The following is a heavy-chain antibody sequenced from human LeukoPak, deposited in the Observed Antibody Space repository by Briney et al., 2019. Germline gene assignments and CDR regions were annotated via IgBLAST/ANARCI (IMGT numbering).Heavy chain of an antibody. CDR3: AGATATGTGRAFHY. CDR2: VRHSGST. J-gene: IGHJ4*02. Sequence: PETLSLTCAVYGESITAYYWTWIRQPPRKRVEWIGEVRHSGSTNYNPPLKSRVTMSVDMYKNQFSLKLNSVTAADTAVYYCAGATATGTGRAFHYWAQGNLVPVSS. CDR1: GESITAYY. V-gene: IGHV4-34*01. D-gene: IGHD3-10*01.